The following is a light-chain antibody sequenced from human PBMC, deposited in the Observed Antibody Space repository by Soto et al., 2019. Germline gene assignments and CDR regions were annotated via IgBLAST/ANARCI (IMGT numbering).Light chain of an antibody. CDR2: GAS. CDR3: QQYDYSPRT. V-gene: IGKV3-20*01. CDR1: QSVSSNY. J-gene: IGKJ1*01. Sequence: EIVLTQSPSTLSLSPGERATLSCRASQSVSSNYLAWYQQKPGQAPRLLIYGASSRATGIPDRFSGSGSGTDFILTISRLEPEDFAVYYCQQYDYSPRTFGQGTKVDIK.